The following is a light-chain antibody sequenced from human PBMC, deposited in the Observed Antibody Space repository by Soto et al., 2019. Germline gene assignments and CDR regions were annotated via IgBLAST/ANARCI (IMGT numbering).Light chain of an antibody. CDR2: DVN. J-gene: IGLJ2*01. CDR1: SSDVGAYNY. Sequence: QSALTQPASVSGSPGQSIAISCIGTSSDVGAYNYVSWYQQHPGKAPKLVIYDVNNRPSGVSNRFSGSKSGNTASLTISGLQAEGEADYYCGSYTTSGSVVFGGGTKLTVL. V-gene: IGLV2-14*03. CDR3: GSYTTSGSVV.